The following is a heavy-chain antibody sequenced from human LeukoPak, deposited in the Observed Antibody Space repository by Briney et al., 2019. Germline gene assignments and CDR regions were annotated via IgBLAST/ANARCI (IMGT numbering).Heavy chain of an antibody. D-gene: IGHD3-22*01. V-gene: IGHV1-2*02. CDR1: GYTFTGYY. J-gene: IGHJ4*02. CDR2: INPNSGGT. Sequence: GASVKVSCKASGYTFTGYYMHWVRQAPGQGLEWMGWINPNSGGTNYAQKLQGRVTMTTDTSTSTAYMELRSLRSDDTAVYYCARDPLDPIRTKHYYDSSGQRGFDYWGQGTLVTVSS. CDR3: ARDPLDPIRTKHYYDSSGQRGFDY.